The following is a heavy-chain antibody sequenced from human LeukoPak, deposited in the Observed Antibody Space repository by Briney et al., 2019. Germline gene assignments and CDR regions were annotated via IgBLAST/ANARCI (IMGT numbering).Heavy chain of an antibody. Sequence: ASVKVSCKASGFTFTNYDISWVRQAPGQGLEWKGWISAYNGDTNYAQKLQDRVTMTTDTSTSTAYMELRSLRSDDTAMYYCARDEGVGERGAYWGQGTLVTVSS. CDR2: ISAYNGDT. D-gene: IGHD3-16*01. J-gene: IGHJ4*02. V-gene: IGHV1-18*01. CDR1: GFTFTNYD. CDR3: ARDEGVGERGAY.